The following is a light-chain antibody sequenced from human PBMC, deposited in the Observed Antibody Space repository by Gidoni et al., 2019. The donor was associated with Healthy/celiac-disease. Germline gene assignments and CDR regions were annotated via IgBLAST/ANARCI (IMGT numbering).Light chain of an antibody. CDR3: QQSYSTLET. V-gene: IGKV1-39*01. J-gene: IGKJ1*01. CDR1: QSISSY. Sequence: IQMTQSPSSLSASVGDRVTITCRASQSISSYLNWYQQKPGKAPKLLIYAASSLQSGVPSRFSGSGSGTDFTLNISSLQHEDFATYYCQQSYSTLETFGQGTKVEIK. CDR2: AAS.